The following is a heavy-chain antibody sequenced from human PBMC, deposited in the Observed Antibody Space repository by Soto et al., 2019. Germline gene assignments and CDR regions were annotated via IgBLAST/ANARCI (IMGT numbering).Heavy chain of an antibody. CDR2: IKQDGSEK. J-gene: IGHJ6*02. Sequence: VQLVESGGGVVQPGRSLRLSSAACGFTFSSYAMHWVRQAPGKGLEWVANIKQDGSEKYYVDSVKGRFTISRDNAKNSLYLQMNSLRAEDTAVYYCARVGSQQLTPYYYYYYGMDVWGQGTTVTVSS. CDR1: GFTFSSYA. CDR3: ARVGSQQLTPYYYYYYGMDV. V-gene: IGHV3-7*03. D-gene: IGHD6-13*01.